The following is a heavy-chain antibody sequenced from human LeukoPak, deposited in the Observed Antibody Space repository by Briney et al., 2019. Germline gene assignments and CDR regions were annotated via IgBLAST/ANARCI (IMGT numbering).Heavy chain of an antibody. Sequence: GGSLRLSCAGSGFIFNNYAMHWVRQPPGKGLEWVSGISWNSGSIDYADSVKGRFTISRDNAKNSLYLQMNSLRVEDTAFYYCARDNRRHYTSGPNPDPLHWGQGALVTVSS. D-gene: IGHD6-19*01. V-gene: IGHV3-9*01. CDR1: GFIFNNYA. CDR3: ARDNRRHYTSGPNPDPLH. J-gene: IGHJ4*02. CDR2: ISWNSGSI.